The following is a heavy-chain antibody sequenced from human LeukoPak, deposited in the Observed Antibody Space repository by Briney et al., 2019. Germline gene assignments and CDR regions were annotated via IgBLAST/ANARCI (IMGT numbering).Heavy chain of an antibody. CDR3: AKYAPIAAAGTSPIDY. V-gene: IGHV3-30*02. J-gene: IGHJ4*02. Sequence: GGSLRLSCAASGFTFSSYGMQWVRQAPGKWMECVAFIRYDGSNNYYADSVKGRFTISRDNSKNTLYMQMNRMRAEDTDVYYCAKYAPIAAAGTSPIDYWGQGTLVTVSS. CDR1: GFTFSSYG. CDR2: IRYDGSNN. D-gene: IGHD6-13*01.